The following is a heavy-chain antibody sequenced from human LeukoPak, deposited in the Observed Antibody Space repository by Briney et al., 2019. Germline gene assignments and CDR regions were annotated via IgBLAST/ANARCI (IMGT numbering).Heavy chain of an antibody. CDR2: IYHSGST. J-gene: IGHJ4*02. Sequence: SGTLSLTCAVSGGSISSTNWWSWVRQPPGKGLEWIGEIYHSGSTNYNPSLKSRVTISADKSKNQFSLKLNSVTAADTAVYFCARQVVAVAGTGYFDYWGQGTLVTVSS. CDR1: GGSISSTNW. D-gene: IGHD6-19*01. V-gene: IGHV4-4*02. CDR3: ARQVVAVAGTGYFDY.